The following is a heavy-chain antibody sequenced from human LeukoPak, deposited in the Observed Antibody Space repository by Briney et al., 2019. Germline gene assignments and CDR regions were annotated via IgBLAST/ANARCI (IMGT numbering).Heavy chain of an antibody. CDR1: GGSIRSYY. CDR3: ARVAGSYRGSSWHLYRNWYFDL. CDR2: IYTSGST. Sequence: PSETLSLTCTVSGGSIRSYYWSWIRQPAGKGLEWIGRIYTSGSTNYNPSLKSRVTMSVDTSKNQFSLKLSSVTAADTAVYYCARVAGSYRGSSWHLYRNWYFDLWGRGTLVTVSS. D-gene: IGHD6-13*01. J-gene: IGHJ2*01. V-gene: IGHV4-4*07.